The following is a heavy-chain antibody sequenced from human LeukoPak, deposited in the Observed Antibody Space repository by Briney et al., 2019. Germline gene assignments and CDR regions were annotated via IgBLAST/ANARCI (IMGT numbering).Heavy chain of an antibody. V-gene: IGHV4-39*02. CDR2: INYSGNT. D-gene: IGHD3-22*01. J-gene: IGHJ4*02. Sequence: SSETLSLTCTVSSGSISGSDYYWCWIRQPPGKGLEWIGSINYSGNTYYDSSLKGRFTISRDNAKNSLYLQMNSLRAEDTAVYYCAREWGYDSSGYPDYWGQGTLVTVSS. CDR3: AREWGYDSSGYPDY. CDR1: SGSISGSDYY.